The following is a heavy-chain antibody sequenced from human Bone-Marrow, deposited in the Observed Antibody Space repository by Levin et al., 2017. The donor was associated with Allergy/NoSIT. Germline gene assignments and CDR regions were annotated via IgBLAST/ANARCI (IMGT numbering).Heavy chain of an antibody. J-gene: IGHJ4*02. CDR1: GFTFSSYA. D-gene: IGHD3-22*01. Sequence: PGGSLRLSCAASGFTFSSYAMSWVRQAPGKGLEWVSAISGSGGSTYYADSVKGRFTISRDNSKNTLYLQMNSLRAEDTAVYYCAKLPEGDYYDSSGYYVLFDYWGQGTLVTVSS. CDR3: AKLPEGDYYDSSGYYVLFDY. V-gene: IGHV3-23*01. CDR2: ISGSGGST.